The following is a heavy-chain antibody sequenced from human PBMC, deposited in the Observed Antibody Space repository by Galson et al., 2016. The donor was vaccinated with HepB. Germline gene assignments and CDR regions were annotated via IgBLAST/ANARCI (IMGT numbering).Heavy chain of an antibody. CDR3: AIFDLGYCSGGSCSH. CDR1: GGSVSSNYW. CDR2: IFHSGST. Sequence: SETLSLTCAVSGGSVSSNYWWTWVRQPPGQGPEWIGEIFHSGSTNYNPSLKSRVTISLDKSKDQFSLKLNSVTAADTAVYYCAIFDLGYCSGGSCSHWGQGILVTVSS. D-gene: IGHD2-15*01. J-gene: IGHJ4*02. V-gene: IGHV4-4*02.